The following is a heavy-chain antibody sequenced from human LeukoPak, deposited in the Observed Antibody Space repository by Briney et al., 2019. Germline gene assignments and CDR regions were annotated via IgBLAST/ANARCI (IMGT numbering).Heavy chain of an antibody. Sequence: SETLSLTCTVAGASISSWYWSWIRQPPGKGLEWIGNIHGSGNTNYNPSLKSRVSMSLDTSKNQVSLNLTSVTAADTATYFCARETMLAGFASGLGFNYWGQGILVIVSS. CDR3: ARETMLAGFASGLGFNY. D-gene: IGHD6-19*01. V-gene: IGHV4-59*12. CDR1: GASISSWY. CDR2: IHGSGNT. J-gene: IGHJ4*02.